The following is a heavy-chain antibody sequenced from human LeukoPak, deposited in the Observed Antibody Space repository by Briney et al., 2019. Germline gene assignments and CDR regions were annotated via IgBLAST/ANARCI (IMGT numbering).Heavy chain of an antibody. J-gene: IGHJ4*02. D-gene: IGHD3-16*01. CDR3: AREGGGNHVDY. CDR2: INHSGST. Sequence: TSETLSLTCAVYGGSFSGYYWGWIRQPPGKGLEWIGEINHSGSTNYNPSLKSRVTISVDTSKNQFSLKLSSVTAADTAVYYCAREGGGNHVDYWGQGTLVTVSS. V-gene: IGHV4-34*01. CDR1: GGSFSGYY.